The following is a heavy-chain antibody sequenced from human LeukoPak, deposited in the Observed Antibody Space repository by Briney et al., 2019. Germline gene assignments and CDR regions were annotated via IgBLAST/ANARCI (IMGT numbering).Heavy chain of an antibody. J-gene: IGHJ4*02. CDR1: GYTFTGYY. CDR2: ISPNSGGT. D-gene: IGHD3-22*01. Sequence: ASVKVSCKASGYTFTGYYMYWVRQAPGQGLEWMGWISPNSGGTNYAQKFQGRVTMTRDTSISTAYMELGRLRSDDTAVYYCARGRDNYDSSGYFFFDYWGQGTLVTVPS. V-gene: IGHV1-2*02. CDR3: ARGRDNYDSSGYFFFDY.